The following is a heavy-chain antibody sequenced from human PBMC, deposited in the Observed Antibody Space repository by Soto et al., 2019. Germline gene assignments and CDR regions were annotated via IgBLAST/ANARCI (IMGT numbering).Heavy chain of an antibody. CDR2: IYYSGST. CDR3: ARRCGSSFDY. CDR1: GGSVSSFY. J-gene: IGHJ4*02. Sequence: SETLSLTSTVSGGSVSSFYWSWIRQPPGKGLEWVGYIYYSGSTNYNPSLKSRVTISVDTSKNQFSLKLNSVTAADTAVYYCARRCGSSFDYWGQGTLVTVSS. V-gene: IGHV4-59*08. D-gene: IGHD6-13*01.